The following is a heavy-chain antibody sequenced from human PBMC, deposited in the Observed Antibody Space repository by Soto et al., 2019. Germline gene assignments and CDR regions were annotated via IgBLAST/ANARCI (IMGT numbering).Heavy chain of an antibody. CDR2: LYYSGNT. Sequence: SETLSLTCTVSCGSISRSSYSWAWIRQPPGKGLEWIGTLYYSGNTYYNPSLKSRVTISVDTSKNQFSLKLSSVTAADTAVYYCATRQGGSYNWFDPWGQGTLVTVSS. CDR1: CGSISRSSYS. V-gene: IGHV4-39*01. CDR3: ATRQGGSYNWFDP. J-gene: IGHJ5*02. D-gene: IGHD2-15*01.